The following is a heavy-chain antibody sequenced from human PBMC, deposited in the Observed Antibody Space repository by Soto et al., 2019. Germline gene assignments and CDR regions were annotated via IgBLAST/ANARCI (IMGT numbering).Heavy chain of an antibody. Sequence: TLSEALPLTCILPGGSISSYYSSWIRQPPGKGMEWIGYIYYSGSTNYNPSLKSRVTISVDTSKNQFSLKLSSVTAADTAVYYCARDHDYGSGCYYSNRFEPWGQGTLVTVPS. V-gene: IGHV4-59*01. CDR3: ARDHDYGSGCYYSNRFEP. D-gene: IGHD3-10*01. J-gene: IGHJ5*02. CDR1: GGSISSYY. CDR2: IYYSGST.